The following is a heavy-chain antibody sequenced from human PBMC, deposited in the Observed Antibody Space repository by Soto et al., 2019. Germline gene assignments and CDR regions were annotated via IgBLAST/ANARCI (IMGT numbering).Heavy chain of an antibody. CDR2: IVVGSGNT. V-gene: IGHV1-58*02. Sequence: SVNVSCKASGFTFTSYAMQWVRQARGQRLEWIGWIVVGSGNTNYAQKFQERVTITRDMSTSTAYMELSSLRSEATAVYYGAAAGSSSSMPAPAFHIWG. CDR3: AAAGSSSSMPAPAFHI. D-gene: IGHD6-6*01. J-gene: IGHJ3*02. CDR1: GFTFTSYA.